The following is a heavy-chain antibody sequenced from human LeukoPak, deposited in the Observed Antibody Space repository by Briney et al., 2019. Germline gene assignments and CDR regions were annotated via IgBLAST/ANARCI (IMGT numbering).Heavy chain of an antibody. CDR1: GFTFSSYG. CDR2: IRYDGSNK. J-gene: IGHJ4*02. V-gene: IGHV3-30*02. Sequence: GGSLRLSCAASGFTFSSYGMHWVRQAPGKGLEWVAFIRYDGSNKYYADSVKGRFTISRDNSKNTLYLQMNSLRAEDTAVYYCAKDPYPYSSGFDYWGQGTLVTVSS. CDR3: AKDPYPYSSGFDY. D-gene: IGHD6-19*01.